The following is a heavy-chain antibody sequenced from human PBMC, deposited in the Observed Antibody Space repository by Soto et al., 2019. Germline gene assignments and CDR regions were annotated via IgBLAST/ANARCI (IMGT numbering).Heavy chain of an antibody. V-gene: IGHV4-39*07. Sequence: PSETLSLTCTVSGGSISSSSYYWGWIRQPPGKGLEWIGSIYYSGSTNYNPSLKSRVTISVDTSKNQFSLKLSSVTAADTAVYYCARVRSGWYDYWGQGTLVTVSS. CDR1: GGSISSSSYY. CDR3: ARVRSGWYDY. J-gene: IGHJ4*02. CDR2: IYYSGST. D-gene: IGHD6-19*01.